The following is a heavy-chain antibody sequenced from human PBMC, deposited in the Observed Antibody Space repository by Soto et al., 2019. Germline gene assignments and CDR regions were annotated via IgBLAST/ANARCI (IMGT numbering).Heavy chain of an antibody. J-gene: IGHJ6*03. CDR3: ARGENYNYYYMAV. Sequence: GESLKISCKGSGYSFTSSWIGWVRQMPGKGLEWMGIIYPGDSDTRYSPSFQGQVTISADKSISTAYLQWSSLKASDTAMYYCARGENYNYYYMAVWGRGTTVTVSS. V-gene: IGHV5-51*01. CDR2: IYPGDSDT. CDR1: GYSFTSSW.